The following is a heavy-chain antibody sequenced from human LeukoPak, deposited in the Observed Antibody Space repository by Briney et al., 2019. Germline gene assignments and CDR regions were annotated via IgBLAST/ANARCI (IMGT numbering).Heavy chain of an antibody. V-gene: IGHV3-23*01. CDR2: ISGSGVSGRGGRT. CDR1: GFTFSSYA. CDR3: AKETYYYGSGSYYYFDY. Sequence: GGSLRLSCAASGFTFSSYAMNWVRQAPGKGLEWVSSISGSGVSGRGGRTFYADSVKGRFTISRDNSKNTFYLQMSSLRADDTAVYYCAKETYYYGSGSYYYFDYWGQGTLVTVSS. J-gene: IGHJ4*02. D-gene: IGHD3-10*01.